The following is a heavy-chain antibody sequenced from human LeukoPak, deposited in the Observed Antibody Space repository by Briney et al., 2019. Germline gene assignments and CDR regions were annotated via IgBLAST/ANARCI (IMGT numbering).Heavy chain of an antibody. CDR1: GFTFSGYA. J-gene: IGHJ4*02. D-gene: IGHD2-15*01. CDR2: ISYDGSNK. V-gene: IGHV3-30*04. CDR3: AKDLFSLLPDY. Sequence: PGRSLRLSCAASGFTFSGYAMHWVRQAPGKGLEWVAVISYDGSNKYYADSVKGRFTISRDNSKNTLYLQMNSLRAEDTAVYYCAKDLFSLLPDYWGQGTLVTVSS.